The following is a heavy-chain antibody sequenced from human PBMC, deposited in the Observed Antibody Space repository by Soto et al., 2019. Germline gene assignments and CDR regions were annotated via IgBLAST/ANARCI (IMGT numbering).Heavy chain of an antibody. V-gene: IGHV1-46*01. CDR2: VNPSGGHT. CDR1: GDTFTNYY. Sequence: QVQLMQSGAEVKKPGASVKVSCKASGDTFTNYYIHWVRQAPGQGLEWMGTVNPSGGHTTYAQHFLGRVTMTRDKSTSALYMELTSLTSDATAVYYCARGGHVVVVTAALDYWGQGTLVTVSS. J-gene: IGHJ4*02. CDR3: ARGGHVVVVTAALDY. D-gene: IGHD2-21*02.